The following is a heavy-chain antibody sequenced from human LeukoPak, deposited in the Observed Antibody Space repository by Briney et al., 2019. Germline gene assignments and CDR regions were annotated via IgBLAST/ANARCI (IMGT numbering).Heavy chain of an antibody. J-gene: IGHJ4*02. D-gene: IGHD5-18*01. V-gene: IGHV3-53*01. CDR3: ARGMRGNSYILEH. Sequence: PAGGSLRLSCAASGFTVSSTYMSWVRQAPGRELECVSIIFGGGNTFYAQSVEDRFTISRDNSRNTLYLLMNNLRAEDTAVYYCARGMRGNSYILEHGGQGTLVTVSS. CDR1: GFTVSSTY. CDR2: IFGGGNT.